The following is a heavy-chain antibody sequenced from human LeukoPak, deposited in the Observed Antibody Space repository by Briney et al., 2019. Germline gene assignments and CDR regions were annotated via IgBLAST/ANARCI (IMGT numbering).Heavy chain of an antibody. Sequence: SETPSLTCTVSGGSISSYYWSWIRQPPGKGLEWIGYVFYTGSTNYNPSLKSRVTMSVDTSKNQFSLKLSSVTAADTAVYYCAREIYDYVWGRYRYDAFDIWGQGTMVTVSS. CDR2: VFYTGST. D-gene: IGHD3-16*02. V-gene: IGHV4-59*12. J-gene: IGHJ3*02. CDR3: AREIYDYVWGRYRYDAFDI. CDR1: GGSISSYY.